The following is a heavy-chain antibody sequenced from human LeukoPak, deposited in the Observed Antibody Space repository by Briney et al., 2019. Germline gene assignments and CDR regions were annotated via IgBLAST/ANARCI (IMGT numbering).Heavy chain of an antibody. J-gene: IGHJ5*02. CDR3: AKWGGVVPAANWFDP. D-gene: IGHD2-2*01. V-gene: IGHV3-23*01. CDR1: GFTFTSYS. Sequence: QPGGSLRLSCAASGFTFTSYSMNWVRQAPGKGLEWVSTISGGGGSTYYADSVKGRFTISRDNSKNTLYLQVNSLRAEDTAVYYCAKWGGVVPAANWFDPWGQGTLVTVSS. CDR2: ISGGGGST.